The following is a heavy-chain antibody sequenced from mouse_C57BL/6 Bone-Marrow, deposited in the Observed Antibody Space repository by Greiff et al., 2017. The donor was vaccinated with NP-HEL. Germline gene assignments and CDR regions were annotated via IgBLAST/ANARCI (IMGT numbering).Heavy chain of an antibody. CDR2: INPSSGYT. CDR3: SRGYVTFY. V-gene: IGHV1-4*01. J-gene: IGHJ2*01. CDR1: GYSFTSYT. D-gene: IGHD2-14*01. Sequence: VQLQQSGAELARPGASVKMSCKASGYSFTSYTMHWVKQRPGQSLEWIGDINPSSGYTKYNQKFKDKATLTADKSSSTAYMQLSSLTSEDSAVYYCSRGYVTFYWGQGTTLTVSS.